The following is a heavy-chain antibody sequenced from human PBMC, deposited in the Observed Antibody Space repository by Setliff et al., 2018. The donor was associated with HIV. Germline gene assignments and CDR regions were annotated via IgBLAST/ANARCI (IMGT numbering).Heavy chain of an antibody. CDR1: GFNFMFFA. CDR2: ISGSNSRT. V-gene: IGHV3-23*01. D-gene: IGHD3-3*01. J-gene: IGHJ4*02. Sequence: PGGSLRLSCTAPGFNFMFFAMSWVRQAPGKGLEWVSGISGSNSRTDYVDSVKGRFTISRDKSKNTLYLQLNSLRAEDTAVYYCARGRVLEWLLNHWGQGTRVTVSS. CDR3: ARGRVLEWLLNH.